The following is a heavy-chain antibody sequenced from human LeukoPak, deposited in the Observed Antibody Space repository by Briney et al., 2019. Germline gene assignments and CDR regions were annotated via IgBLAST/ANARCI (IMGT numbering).Heavy chain of an antibody. CDR2: IKQDGSEK. D-gene: IGHD6-6*01. CDR3: VRALGSSSADY. Sequence: RPGGSLRLSCAASGFTFTNYWMSWVRQAPGKGLEWVANIKQDGSEKYYVNSVEGRSTISRDNAKNSLSLQMNSLSGEDRAVYSCVRALGSSSADYWGQGTLVTVSS. V-gene: IGHV3-7*01. J-gene: IGHJ4*02. CDR1: GFTFTNYW.